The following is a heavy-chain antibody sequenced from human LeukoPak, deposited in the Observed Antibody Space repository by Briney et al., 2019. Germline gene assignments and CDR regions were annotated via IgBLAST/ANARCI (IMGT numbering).Heavy chain of an antibody. CDR2: IRGKENSFAT. Sequence: GGSLRLSCAASGFIFSDSAIHWVRQASGKGLEWVGRIRGKENSFATAYGASVQGRFTISRDESKNTAYLQMNSLKIEDTALYHCTRHELGEPGDYWGQGTLVTVSS. CDR3: TRHELGEPGDY. D-gene: IGHD1-26*01. J-gene: IGHJ4*02. CDR1: GFIFSDSA. V-gene: IGHV3-73*01.